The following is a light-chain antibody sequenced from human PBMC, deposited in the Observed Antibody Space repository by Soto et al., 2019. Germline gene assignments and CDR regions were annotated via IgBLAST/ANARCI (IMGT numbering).Light chain of an antibody. CDR3: QQFNTYSPET. Sequence: DIQMTQSPSTLSASVGDRVTITCRASESIGNWLAWYQQHPGKAPKLLIYEASTLESGVPSRFSGSGSGTEFTLTISSLQPGDFATYYCQQFNTYSPETFGQATKVDIK. J-gene: IGKJ1*01. CDR2: EAS. V-gene: IGKV1-5*01. CDR1: ESIGNW.